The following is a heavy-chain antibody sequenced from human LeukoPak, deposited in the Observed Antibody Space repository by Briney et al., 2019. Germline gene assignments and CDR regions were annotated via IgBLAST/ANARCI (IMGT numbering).Heavy chain of an antibody. Sequence: PGGSLRLSCAASGFTFSGYWMTWVRQAPGKGLEWVATIKEDGSQKYYVDSVKGRFTISRDNAKNSLYLQMNRLRAEDTAAYYCARFNYDFWKNHYYYYMDVWGKGTTVTVSS. V-gene: IGHV3-7*01. CDR1: GFTFSGYW. J-gene: IGHJ6*03. CDR2: IKEDGSQK. D-gene: IGHD3-3*01. CDR3: ARFNYDFWKNHYYYYMDV.